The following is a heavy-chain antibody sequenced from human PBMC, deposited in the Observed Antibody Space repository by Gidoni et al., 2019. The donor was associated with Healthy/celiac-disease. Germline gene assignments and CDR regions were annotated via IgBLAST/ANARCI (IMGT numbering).Heavy chain of an antibody. CDR3: HLLSHYYYGMDV. CDR1: GFTFSSYA. CDR2: ISSNGGST. V-gene: IGHV3-64D*06. Sequence: EVQLVESGGGLVQPGGSLRLSCSASGFTFSSYAMHWVRQAPGKGLEYVSAISSNGGSTYYADSVKGRFTISRDNSKNTLYLQMSSLRAEDTAVYYCHLLSHYYYGMDVWGQGTTVTVSS. J-gene: IGHJ6*02.